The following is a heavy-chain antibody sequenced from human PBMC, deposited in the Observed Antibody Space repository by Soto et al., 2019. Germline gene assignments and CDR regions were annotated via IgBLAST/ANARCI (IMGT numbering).Heavy chain of an antibody. V-gene: IGHV1-18*01. Sequence: QVQVVQSGPELKKPGASVKVSCKAQGYIFTKYGIGWVRQAPGHGLEWVGLINVYNGDRKVAQKFQDRVSMTTDTATDTAYMELKSLRSGDTAVYYCARLQLGGDRMLNWFDPWGQGTLVTVSS. CDR2: INVYNGDR. CDR3: ARLQLGGDRMLNWFDP. J-gene: IGHJ5*02. D-gene: IGHD2-21*02. CDR1: GYIFTKYG.